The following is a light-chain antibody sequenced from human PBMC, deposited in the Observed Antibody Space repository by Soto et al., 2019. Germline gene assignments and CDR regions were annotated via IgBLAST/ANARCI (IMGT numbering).Light chain of an antibody. V-gene: IGKV3-20*01. J-gene: IGKJ1*01. CDR3: QQYGSSRT. CDR2: GGS. Sequence: EIVLTQSPDTLSLSPGEVATLSCRASETMSTKYLAWYQQKPGQPPRLLIYGGSSRAAGIPGRFSGSGSGTDFTLTISRLEPEDFAVYYCQQYGSSRTFGQGTKVEV. CDR1: ETMSTKY.